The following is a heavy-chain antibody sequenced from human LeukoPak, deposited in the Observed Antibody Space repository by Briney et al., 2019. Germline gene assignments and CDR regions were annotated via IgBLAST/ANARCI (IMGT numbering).Heavy chain of an antibody. CDR2: ISAYNGNT. J-gene: IGHJ5*02. CDR1: GYTFTSYG. Sequence: GASVKVSCKASGYTFTSYGISWVRQAPGQGLEWMGWISAYNGNTNYAQKLQGRVTMTTDTSTSTAYMELRSLRSDDTAVCYCARLNINGGENWFDPWGQGTLVTVSS. D-gene: IGHD3-16*01. CDR3: ARLNINGGENWFDP. V-gene: IGHV1-18*04.